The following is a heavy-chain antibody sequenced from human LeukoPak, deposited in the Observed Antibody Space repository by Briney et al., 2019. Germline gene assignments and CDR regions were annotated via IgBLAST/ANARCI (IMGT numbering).Heavy chain of an antibody. CDR3: AKDQRRDDYGDYVYYHYGMDV. D-gene: IGHD4-17*01. CDR1: GFTFSSYG. J-gene: IGHJ6*02. V-gene: IGHV3-30*18. Sequence: GGSLRPSCAASGFTFSSYGMHWVRQAPGKGLEWVAVISYDGSNKYYADSVKGRFTISRDNSKNTLYLQMNSLRAEDTAVYCCAKDQRRDDYGDYVYYHYGMDVWGQGTTVTVSS. CDR2: ISYDGSNK.